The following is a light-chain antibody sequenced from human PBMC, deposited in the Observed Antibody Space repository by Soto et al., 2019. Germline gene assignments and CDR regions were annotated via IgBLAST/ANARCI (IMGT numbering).Light chain of an antibody. V-gene: IGKV1-6*01. J-gene: IGKJ4*01. Sequence: AIQMTQYPSSLSASVGDRVTITCRASLGVGNDLGWYQQKPGKAPKLLIHNASTLHNWVSPRISGSGSGTDFTLSISSLLPEDFATYYCLQDHSNPLAFGGGNKVGIK. CDR2: NAS. CDR1: LGVGND. CDR3: LQDHSNPLA.